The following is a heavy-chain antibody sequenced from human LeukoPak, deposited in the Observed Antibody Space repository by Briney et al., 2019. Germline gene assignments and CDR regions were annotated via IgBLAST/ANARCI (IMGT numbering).Heavy chain of an antibody. CDR1: GFSLSTSGVG. CDR2: IYWDDDK. J-gene: IGHJ4*02. CDR3: AHLWVTMVRGVIITPNNYFDY. D-gene: IGHD3-10*01. Sequence: SGPTLVKPTQTLTLTCTFSGFSLSTSGVGVGWIRQPPGKALEWLALIYWDDDKRYSPSLKSRLTITKDTSKNQVVLTMTNMDPVDTATYYCAHLWVTMVRGVIITPNNYFDYWGQGTLVTVSS. V-gene: IGHV2-5*02.